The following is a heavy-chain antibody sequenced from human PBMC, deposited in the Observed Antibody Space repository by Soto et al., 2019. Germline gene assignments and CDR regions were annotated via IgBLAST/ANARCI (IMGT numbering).Heavy chain of an antibody. J-gene: IGHJ4*02. D-gene: IGHD3-10*01. V-gene: IGHV4-39*01. Sequence: SETLSLTCTVSGGSISSSSYYWGWIRQPPGKGLEWIGSIYYSGSTYHNPSLKSRVTISVDTSKNQFSLKLSSVTAADTAVYYCASISNYYGSGSPRYYFDYWGQGTLVTVSS. CDR3: ASISNYYGSGSPRYYFDY. CDR1: GGSISSSSYY. CDR2: IYYSGST.